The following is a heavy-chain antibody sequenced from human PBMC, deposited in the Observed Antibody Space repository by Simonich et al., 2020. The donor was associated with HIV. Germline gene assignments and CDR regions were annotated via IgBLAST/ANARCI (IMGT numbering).Heavy chain of an antibody. CDR1: GGSFGGYY. J-gene: IGHJ4*02. CDR2: IKHSGIT. Sequence: QVQLQQWGAGLLKPSETLSLTCAVYGGSFGGYYWSWIRQPPGKGLEWIGEIKHSGITNYKSSLNSRATISVDKSKNQFSLKLSSVTAADTAIYYCARRDRELILYFDYWGQGNLVTVSS. D-gene: IGHD3-3*01. V-gene: IGHV4-34*01. CDR3: ARRDRELILYFDY.